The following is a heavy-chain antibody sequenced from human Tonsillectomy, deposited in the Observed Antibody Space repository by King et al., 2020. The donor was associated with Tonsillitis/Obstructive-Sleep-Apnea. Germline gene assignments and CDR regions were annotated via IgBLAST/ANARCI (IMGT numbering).Heavy chain of an antibody. D-gene: IGHD3-3*01. CDR3: ARGIRFLEWLSRKYNWFDP. Sequence: VQLVESGAEVKKPGSSVKVSCKASGGTFSIYAISWVRQAPRQGLEWMGGSIPVFCTTVYAQQFQGRVTITADEYTSTADMELSNLRSEDTAVYYCARGIRFLEWLSRKYNWFDPWGQGTLVTVSS. J-gene: IGHJ5*02. V-gene: IGHV1-69*01. CDR2: SIPVFCTT. CDR1: GGTFSIYA.